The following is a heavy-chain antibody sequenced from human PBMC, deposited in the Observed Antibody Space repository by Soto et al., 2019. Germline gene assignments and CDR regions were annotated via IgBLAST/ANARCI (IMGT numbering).Heavy chain of an antibody. CDR3: ARHWGYSGYEAYYYYYMDV. V-gene: IGHV4-59*08. D-gene: IGHD5-12*01. Sequence: SETLSLTCTVSGGSISSYYWSWIRQPPGKGLEWIGYIYYSGSTNYNPSLKSRVTISVDTSKNQFSLKLSSVTAADTAVYYCARHWGYSGYEAYYYYYMDVWGKGTTVTVSS. CDR1: GGSISSYY. J-gene: IGHJ6*03. CDR2: IYYSGST.